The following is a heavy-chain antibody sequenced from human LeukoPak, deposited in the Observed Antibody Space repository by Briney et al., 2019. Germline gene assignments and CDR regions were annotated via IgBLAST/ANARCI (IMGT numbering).Heavy chain of an antibody. D-gene: IGHD2-15*01. CDR2: INHSGST. CDR1: GGSFSGYY. J-gene: IGHJ4*02. V-gene: IGHV4-34*01. Sequence: SETLSLTCAVYGGSFSGYYWSWIRQPPGKGLEWIGEINHSGSTNYNPSLKSRVTISVDTSKNQFSLQLSSVTAADTAVYYCARIHRYCSGGACYVLDNWGQGTLVAVSS. CDR3: ARIHRYCSGGACYVLDN.